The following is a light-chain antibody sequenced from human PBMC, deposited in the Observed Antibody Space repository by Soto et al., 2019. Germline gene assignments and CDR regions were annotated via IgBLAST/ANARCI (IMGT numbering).Light chain of an antibody. CDR1: SSDVASYNH. J-gene: IGLJ1*01. Sequence: QSVLTQPASVSGSPGQSITISCTGTSSDVASYNHVSWYQQHPGKAPKLMIYEVSKRPSGVPDRFSGSKSGNTASLTVSGLQAEDEADYYCSSYAGSNDFVFGTGTKLTVL. CDR2: EVS. V-gene: IGLV2-8*01. CDR3: SSYAGSNDFV.